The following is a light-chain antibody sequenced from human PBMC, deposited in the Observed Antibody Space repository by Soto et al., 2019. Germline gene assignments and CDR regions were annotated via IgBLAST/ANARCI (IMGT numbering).Light chain of an antibody. J-gene: IGLJ1*01. V-gene: IGLV2-11*01. Sequence: QSALTQPRSVSGSPGQSVTISCTGTSSDVGGYNYVSWYQQHPDKAPKVLIFDVTKRPSGVPDRFSGSKPDNTASLTISGLQAEDEADYCCCSYAGTYIFVFGTGTKLTVL. CDR3: CSYAGTYIFV. CDR1: SSDVGGYNY. CDR2: DVT.